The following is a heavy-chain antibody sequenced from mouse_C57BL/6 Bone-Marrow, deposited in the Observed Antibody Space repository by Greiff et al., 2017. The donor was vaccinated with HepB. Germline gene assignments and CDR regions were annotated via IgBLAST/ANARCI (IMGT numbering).Heavy chain of an antibody. CDR2: ISYDGSN. Sequence: ESGPGLVKPSQSLSLTCSVTGYSITSGYYWNWIRQFPGNKLEWMGYISYDGSNNYNPSLKNRISITRDTSKNQFFLKLKSVTTEDTATYYCAREATNYAMDYWGQGTSVTVSS. CDR1: GYSITSGYY. V-gene: IGHV3-6*01. CDR3: AREATNYAMDY. J-gene: IGHJ4*01.